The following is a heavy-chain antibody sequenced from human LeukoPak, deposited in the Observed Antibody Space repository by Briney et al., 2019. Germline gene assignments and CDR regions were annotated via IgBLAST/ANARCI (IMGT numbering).Heavy chain of an antibody. Sequence: GGSLRLSCAASGFTFDDYAMHWVRQAPGKGLEWVSLISGDGGSTYYADSVKARFTISRDNSKNSLYLQMNSLRTEDTALYYCARRGVLTTIGSFDFDYWGQGTLVTVSS. CDR2: ISGDGGST. D-gene: IGHD2-21*02. CDR1: GFTFDDYA. CDR3: ARRGVLTTIGSFDFDY. J-gene: IGHJ4*02. V-gene: IGHV3-43*02.